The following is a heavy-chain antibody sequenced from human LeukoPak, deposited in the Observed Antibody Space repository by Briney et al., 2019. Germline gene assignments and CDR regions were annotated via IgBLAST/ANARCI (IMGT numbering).Heavy chain of an antibody. Sequence: PSETLSLTCTVSGYSISSGYYWGWIRQPPGKGLEWIGSIYHSGSTYYNPSLKSRVTISVDTSKNQFSLKLSSVTAADTAVYCCARDKVVVVTAISVFDYWGQGTLVTVSS. V-gene: IGHV4-38-2*02. J-gene: IGHJ4*02. CDR3: ARDKVVVVTAISVFDY. D-gene: IGHD2-21*02. CDR2: IYHSGST. CDR1: GYSISSGYY.